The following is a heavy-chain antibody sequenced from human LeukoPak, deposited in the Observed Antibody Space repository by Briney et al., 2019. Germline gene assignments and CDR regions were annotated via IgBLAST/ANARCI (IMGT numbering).Heavy chain of an antibody. V-gene: IGHV3-48*04. Sequence: PGGSLRLSCAASGFTFSSYSMNWVRQAPGKGLEWVSYISSSGSTIYYADSVKGRFTISRDNAKNSLYLQMNSLRAEDTAVYYCARFPSGWYGSCDYWGQGTLVTVSS. D-gene: IGHD6-19*01. CDR1: GFTFSSYS. CDR2: ISSSGSTI. CDR3: ARFPSGWYGSCDY. J-gene: IGHJ4*02.